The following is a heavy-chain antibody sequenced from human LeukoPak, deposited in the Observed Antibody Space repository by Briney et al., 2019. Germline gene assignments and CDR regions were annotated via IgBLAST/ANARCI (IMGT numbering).Heavy chain of an antibody. CDR2: INAGNGDA. V-gene: IGHV1-3*01. CDR3: GKGAPSGFDP. Sequence: ASLKVSCKAYGYTFTSYAIHWVRQAPGRSLEWMGRINAGNGDAKYSQNFHDRIAITRDTSASTVYMELTSLRSEDTAVYYCGKGAPSGFDPWGQGTLVTVSS. D-gene: IGHD4/OR15-4a*01. J-gene: IGHJ5*02. CDR1: GYTFTSYA.